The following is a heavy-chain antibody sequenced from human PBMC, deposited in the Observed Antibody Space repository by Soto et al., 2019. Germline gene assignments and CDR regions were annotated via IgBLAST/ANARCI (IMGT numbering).Heavy chain of an antibody. Sequence: SETLSLTCTVSGGSMSSYYWSWIRQPPGKGLEWIGYIYYSGSTNYNPSLKSRVTISVDTSKNQFSLKLSSVTAADTAVYYCAREKESGYDFLLDYWGQGTLVTVSS. CDR1: GGSMSSYY. CDR2: IYYSGST. J-gene: IGHJ4*02. CDR3: AREKESGYDFLLDY. D-gene: IGHD5-12*01. V-gene: IGHV4-59*01.